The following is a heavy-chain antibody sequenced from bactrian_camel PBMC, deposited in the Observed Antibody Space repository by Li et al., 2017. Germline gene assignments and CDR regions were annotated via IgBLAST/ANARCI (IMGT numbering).Heavy chain of an antibody. Sequence: HVQLVESGGGSVQSGGSLRLSCVASGHTFSRNCMGWFRQAPGKEREAVASMYTLGSDGNTYYSEAVKGRFTISHDNAKRTLYLQMHSLEPEDTAMYYCVADCEFRYDHFDFDVGFRGQGTQVTVS. CDR1: GHTFSRNC. CDR3: VADCEFRYDHFDFDVGF. D-gene: IGHD3*01. CDR2: MYTLGSDGNT. V-gene: IGHV3-2*01. J-gene: IGHJ6*01.